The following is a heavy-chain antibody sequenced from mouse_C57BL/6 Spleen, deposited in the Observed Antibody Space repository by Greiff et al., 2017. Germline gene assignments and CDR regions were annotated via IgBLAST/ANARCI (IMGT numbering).Heavy chain of an antibody. Sequence: EVKLVESGGGLVKPGGSLKLSCAASGFTFSDYGMHWVRQAPEKGLEWVAYISSGSSTIYYADTVKGRFTISRDNAKNTLFLQMTSLRSEDTAMYYCASYYSKRYFEVWGTGTTVTVSS. CDR1: GFTFSDYG. D-gene: IGHD2-5*01. CDR3: ASYYSKRYFEV. CDR2: ISSGSSTI. V-gene: IGHV5-17*01. J-gene: IGHJ1*03.